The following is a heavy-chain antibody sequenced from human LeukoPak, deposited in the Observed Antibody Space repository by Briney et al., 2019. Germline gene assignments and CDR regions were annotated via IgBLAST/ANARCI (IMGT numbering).Heavy chain of an antibody. V-gene: IGHV3-23*01. CDR2: ISGSGGST. J-gene: IGHJ6*02. Sequence: GGSLRLSCAASGFTFSSYAMSWVRQAPGKGLEWVSAISGSGGSTYYADSVKGRFTISRDNSKNTLYLQMNSLRAEDTAVYYCAKDGQLWSLYYYYGMDVWGQGTTVTVSS. CDR3: AKDGQLWSLYYYYGMDV. CDR1: GFTFSSYA. D-gene: IGHD5-18*01.